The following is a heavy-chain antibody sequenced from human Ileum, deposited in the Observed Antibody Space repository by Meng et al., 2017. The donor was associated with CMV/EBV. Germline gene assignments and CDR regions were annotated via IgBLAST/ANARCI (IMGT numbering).Heavy chain of an antibody. CDR2: INGYGSRI. V-gene: IGHV3-74*01. J-gene: IGHJ4*02. CDR1: GFTLRGYV. D-gene: IGHD1-1*01. Sequence: VELVESGGGLVQLGGSRRSPCAALGFTLRGYVINWVRQPPGKGLMYVSRINGYGSRIDYADSAKGRFTISRDNAKNTVFLQMNSLRAEDTAVYYCAREGTSGNEKHFDYWGQGTLVTVSS. CDR3: AREGTSGNEKHFDY.